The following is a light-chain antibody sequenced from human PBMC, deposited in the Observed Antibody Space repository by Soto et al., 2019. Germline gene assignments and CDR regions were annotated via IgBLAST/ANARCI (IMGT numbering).Light chain of an antibody. Sequence: LTLSAGTLSLSTGERATLSCRASQSINSNYLAWYQQKPGQAPRLLIYGASTRATGIPARFSGSGSGTEFTLTISILHSEDVALYCCQQYNCLPRTFGQGTKVDIK. V-gene: IGKV3-15*01. CDR1: QSINSNY. J-gene: IGKJ1*01. CDR3: QQYNCLPRT. CDR2: GAS.